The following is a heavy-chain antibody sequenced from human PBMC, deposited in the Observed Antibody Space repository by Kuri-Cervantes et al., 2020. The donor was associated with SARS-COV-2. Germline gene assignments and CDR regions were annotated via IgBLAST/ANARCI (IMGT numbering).Heavy chain of an antibody. CDR2: ISAYNGNT. CDR3: ARGGYYYYYYGMDV. J-gene: IGHJ6*02. D-gene: IGHD3-10*01. Sequence: ASVKVSCKASGYTFTSYGISWVRQAPGQGLEWMGWISAYNGNTNYAQKLQGRVTITADKSTSTAYMELSSLRSEDTAVYHCARGGYYYYYYGMDVWGQGTTVTVSS. CDR1: GYTFTSYG. V-gene: IGHV1-18*01.